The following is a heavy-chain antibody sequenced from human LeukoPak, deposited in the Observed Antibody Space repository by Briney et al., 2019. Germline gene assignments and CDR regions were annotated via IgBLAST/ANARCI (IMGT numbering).Heavy chain of an antibody. CDR2: IYPGDSET. D-gene: IGHD2-2*02. V-gene: IGHV5-51*01. Sequence: GESLKISCKGSGYSFTTHWIGWVRQMPGKGLEWMGIIYPGDSETRYSPSFQGQVTISADRSISTAYLRWSSLKASDTAMYYCARHPICTSTDCYKGGSFDYWGQGTLVTVSS. CDR3: ARHPICTSTDCYKGGSFDY. J-gene: IGHJ4*02. CDR1: GYSFTTHW.